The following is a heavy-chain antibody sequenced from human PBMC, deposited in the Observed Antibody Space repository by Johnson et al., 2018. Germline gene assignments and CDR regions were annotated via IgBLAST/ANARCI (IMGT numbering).Heavy chain of an antibody. CDR2: INHSGST. J-gene: IGHJ1*01. D-gene: IGHD2-21*02. Sequence: QVQLQQWGAGLLKPSETLSLTCAVYGGSFSGYYWSWIRQPPVKGLEWIGEINHSGSTNYNPSLKSRVTISLDTSKNQFSLKLNSVTAADTAGYYCASCGGDCYGAEYFQHWGQGTLVTVSS. CDR1: GGSFSGYY. CDR3: ASCGGDCYGAEYFQH. V-gene: IGHV4-34*01.